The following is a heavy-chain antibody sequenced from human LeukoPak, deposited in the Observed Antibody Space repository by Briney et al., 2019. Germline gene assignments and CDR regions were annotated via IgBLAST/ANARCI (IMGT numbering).Heavy chain of an antibody. CDR3: ARGRGGDWMTFGY. J-gene: IGHJ4*02. CDR2: IYYSGTT. D-gene: IGHD2-21*02. CDR1: GGSISSYY. V-gene: IGHV4-59*01. Sequence: SETLSLTCTVSGGSISSYYWNWIRQPPGKGLEWIGSIYYSGTTKYNPSLNSRVTMLVDTSKNHFSLKLNSVTAADTAVYYCARGRGGDWMTFGYWCQGTLVTVSS.